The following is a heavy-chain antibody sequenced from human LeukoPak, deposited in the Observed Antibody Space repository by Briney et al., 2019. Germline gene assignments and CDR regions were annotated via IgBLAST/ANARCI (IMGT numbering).Heavy chain of an antibody. D-gene: IGHD6-19*01. J-gene: IGHJ6*02. V-gene: IGHV3-30-3*02. Sequence: GGSLRLSCAASGFSFSSSAMHWVRQAPGKGLEWVAIISYDGSNKHYENSVKGRFTISRDNSKNTLFLQMNSLKAEDTAIYFCAKSPWYGSAWYRGGLDVWGQGATVTVAS. CDR2: ISYDGSNK. CDR1: GFSFSSSA. CDR3: AKSPWYGSAWYRGGLDV.